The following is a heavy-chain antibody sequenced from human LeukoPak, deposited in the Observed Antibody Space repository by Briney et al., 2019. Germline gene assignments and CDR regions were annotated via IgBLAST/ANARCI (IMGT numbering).Heavy chain of an antibody. CDR1: GFTFSSYV. CDR3: AKIFRGEYYFDY. J-gene: IGHJ4*02. CDR2: ISGSGGST. V-gene: IGHV3-23*01. Sequence: GGSLRLSCAASGFTFSSYVMSWVRQAPGKGLEWVSAISGSGGSTYYADSVKGRFTISRDNSKNTLYLQMNSLRAEDTAVYYCAKIFRGEYYFDYWGQGTLVTVSS. D-gene: IGHD3-10*01.